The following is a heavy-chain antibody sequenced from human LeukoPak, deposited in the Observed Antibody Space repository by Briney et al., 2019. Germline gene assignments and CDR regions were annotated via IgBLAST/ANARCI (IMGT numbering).Heavy chain of an antibody. CDR1: GFTFSDHY. V-gene: IGHV3-72*01. CDR2: IRNKANSYGS. J-gene: IGHJ4*02. CDR3: TRVRLGAATRYFDY. D-gene: IGHD1-26*01. Sequence: LPGGSLRLSCAASGFTFSDHYMDWVRLAPGKGLEWVGRIRNKANSYGSEYAASVKGRFTISRDDSKNSLYLQMNSLRSEDTALYYCTRVRLGAATRYFDYWGQGTLVTVSA.